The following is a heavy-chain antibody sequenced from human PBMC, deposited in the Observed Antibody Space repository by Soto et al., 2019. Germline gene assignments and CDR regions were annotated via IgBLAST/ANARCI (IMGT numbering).Heavy chain of an antibody. D-gene: IGHD3-10*01. V-gene: IGHV1-18*04. J-gene: IGHJ4*02. CDR3: ARVENYGSARDVFDH. Sequence: QVLLVQSGAEVKKPGASVKVSCKASGYSFSTHGVSWVRQAPGQGLEWMGWLNTGDGNTAYAQKLQGRITLTTDTSTTTAYMELRSLRSDDTAIYYCARVENYGSARDVFDHWGQGTLVTVSS. CDR1: GYSFSTHG. CDR2: LNTGDGNT.